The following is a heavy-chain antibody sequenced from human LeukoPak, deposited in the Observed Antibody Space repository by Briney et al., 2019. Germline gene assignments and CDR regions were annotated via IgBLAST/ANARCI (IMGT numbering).Heavy chain of an antibody. CDR1: GYTFTSYY. Sequence: ASVKVSCKASGYTFTSYYMHWVRQAPGQGLEWMGIINPSGGSTSYAQKFQGRVTMTRDTSTSTVYMELSSLRSEDTAVYYCARASTPGYDSRGYFDYWGQGTLVPVSS. D-gene: IGHD3-22*01. V-gene: IGHV1-46*01. CDR3: ARASTPGYDSRGYFDY. J-gene: IGHJ4*02. CDR2: INPSGGST.